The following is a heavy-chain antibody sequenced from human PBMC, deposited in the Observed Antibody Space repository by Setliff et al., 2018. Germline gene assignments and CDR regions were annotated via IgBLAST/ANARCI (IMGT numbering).Heavy chain of an antibody. CDR1: GGTFSSYG. CDR2: ISAYNGNT. V-gene: IGHV1-18*01. CDR3: VRDLVDYNGLGSYYSAREGLTLVRGATSWFDP. D-gene: IGHD3-10*01. J-gene: IGHJ5*02. Sequence: GASVKVSCKASGGTFSSYGIAWVRQAPGQGLEWMGWISAYNGNTNYAQKLQGRVTMTTDTSTSTTHMELRSLRSDDTAVYYCVRDLVDYNGLGSYYSAREGLTLVRGATSWFDPWGQGTLVTVSS.